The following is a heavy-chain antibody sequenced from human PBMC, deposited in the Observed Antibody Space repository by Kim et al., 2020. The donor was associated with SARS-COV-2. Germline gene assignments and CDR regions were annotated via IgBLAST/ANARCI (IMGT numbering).Heavy chain of an antibody. CDR1: NYTFSTYG. J-gene: IGHJ6*02. V-gene: IGHV1-18*01. D-gene: IGHD3-10*01. CDR3: ARDGTMVRGVITHYYGMDV. Sequence: ASVKVSCKASNYTFSTYGISWVRQAPGQGLEWMGWISIYNGDTNYAQNLQGRVTMTTDTSTSTAYVELRSLRSDDTAVYYCARDGTMVRGVITHYYGMDVWGQGTSVTVS. CDR2: ISIYNGDT.